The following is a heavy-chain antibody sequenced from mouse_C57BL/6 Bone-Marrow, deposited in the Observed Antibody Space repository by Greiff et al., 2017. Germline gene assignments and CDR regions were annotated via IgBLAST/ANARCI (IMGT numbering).Heavy chain of an antibody. J-gene: IGHJ4*01. CDR3: ARPQRRAWSYDAMDY. D-gene: IGHD3-3*01. CDR1: GFTFSSYG. CDR2: ISSGGSYT. Sequence: EVMLVESGGDLVKPGGSLKLSCAASGFTFSSYGMSWVRQTPDKRLEWVATISSGGSYTYYPDSVKGRFTISRDNAKNTLYLQMSSLKSEDTAMYYCARPQRRAWSYDAMDYWGQGTSVTVSS. V-gene: IGHV5-6*01.